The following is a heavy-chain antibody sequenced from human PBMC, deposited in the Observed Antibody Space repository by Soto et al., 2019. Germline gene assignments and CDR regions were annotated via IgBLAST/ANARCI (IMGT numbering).Heavy chain of an antibody. CDR2: IRSKAYGWTT. CDR3: TRDRGYSYGYRYYFDY. V-gene: IGHV3-49*03. J-gene: IGHJ4*02. D-gene: IGHD5-18*01. CDR1: GFTFGDYA. Sequence: LRLSCTASGFTFGDYAMIWFRQAPLKGLEWVGFIRSKAYGWTTEYAASVKGRFTISRDDSKSIAYLQMNSLKTEDTAVYYCTRDRGYSYGYRYYFDYWGQGTLVTVSS.